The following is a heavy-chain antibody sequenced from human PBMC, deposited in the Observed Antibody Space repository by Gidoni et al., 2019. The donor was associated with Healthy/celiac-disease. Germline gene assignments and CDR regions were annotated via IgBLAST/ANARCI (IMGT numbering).Heavy chain of an antibody. CDR1: GGSISSGSYY. D-gene: IGHD4-4*01. J-gene: IGHJ4*02. Sequence: QVQLQESGPGLVKPSPTLSPTCTVAGGSISSGSYYWSWIRQPAGKGLEWIGRIYTSGSTNYNPSLKSRVTISVDTSKNQFSLKLSSVTAADTAVYYCARGTVTMYYFDYWGQGTLVTVSS. CDR3: ARGTVTMYYFDY. V-gene: IGHV4-61*02. CDR2: IYTSGST.